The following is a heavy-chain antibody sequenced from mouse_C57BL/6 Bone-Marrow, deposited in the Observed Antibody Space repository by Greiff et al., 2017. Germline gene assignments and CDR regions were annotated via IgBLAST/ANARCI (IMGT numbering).Heavy chain of an antibody. D-gene: IGHD2-12*01. CDR3: ARRLVPYAMDY. CDR1: GFTFSSYA. J-gene: IGHJ4*01. Sequence: EVQRVESGGGLVKPGGSLKLSCAASGFTFSSYAMSWVRQTPEKRLEWVATISAGGSYTYYPDNVKGRFTISRDNATNNPYLQMSHLKSEDTAMYCCARRLVPYAMDYWGQGTSVTVSS. CDR2: ISAGGSYT. V-gene: IGHV5-4*01.